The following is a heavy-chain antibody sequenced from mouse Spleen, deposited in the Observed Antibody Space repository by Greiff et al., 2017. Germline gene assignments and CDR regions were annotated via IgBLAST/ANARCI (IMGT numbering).Heavy chain of an antibody. D-gene: IGHD1-2*01. CDR3: ARAAILDEGFAY. Sequence: QVQLQQSGPELVKPGASVKISCKASGYSFTSYWMNWVKQRPGQGLEWIGMIHPSDSETRFNQKFKDKATLTVDKSSSTAYMQLSSPTSEDSAVYYCARAAILDEGFAYWGQGTLVTGSA. CDR1: GYSFTSYW. J-gene: IGHJ3*01. V-gene: IGHV1S126*01. CDR2: IHPSDSET.